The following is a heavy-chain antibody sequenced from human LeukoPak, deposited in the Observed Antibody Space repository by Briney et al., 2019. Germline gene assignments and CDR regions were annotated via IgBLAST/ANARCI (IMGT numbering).Heavy chain of an antibody. CDR2: INHSGST. CDR1: GGSLSNYY. V-gene: IGHV4-34*01. J-gene: IGHJ5*02. CDR3: ARCPGSGSNFAWFDP. Sequence: KPSETLSLTCAVYGGSLSNYYWSWIRQPPGNGLEWIGEINHSGSTKYNPSLKSRVTISVDMSKNQFSLELKSVTAADTAVYYCARCPGSGSNFAWFDPWGQGTLVTVSS. D-gene: IGHD3-10*01.